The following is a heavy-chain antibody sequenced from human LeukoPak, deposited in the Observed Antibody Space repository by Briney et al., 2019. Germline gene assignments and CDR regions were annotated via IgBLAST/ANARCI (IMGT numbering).Heavy chain of an antibody. V-gene: IGHV3-53*01. CDR2: IYGGGNT. Sequence: PGGSLRLSCAASGFTVSSNYMSWVRQAPGKGRECVSVIYGGGNTYIADSVKGRFTASRDNAKNSLYLQTNSLRDEDTAVYYCARNPAGIGDYLGQGTLVTVSS. CDR1: GFTVSSNY. CDR3: ARNPAGIGDY. D-gene: IGHD1-26*01. J-gene: IGHJ4*02.